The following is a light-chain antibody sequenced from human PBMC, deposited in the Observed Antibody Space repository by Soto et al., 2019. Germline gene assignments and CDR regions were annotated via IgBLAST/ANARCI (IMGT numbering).Light chain of an antibody. CDR1: NSINNY. V-gene: IGKV1-39*01. CDR3: QQSYSTLVT. J-gene: IGKJ1*01. CDR2: AAS. Sequence: QMTQSPSSLSASVGDRVIITCRADNSINNYLNWYQQKPGQDPKLLIYAASTLKSGVPSRFSGSGSGRVFTLTINSLQPEDFATYYCQQSYSTLVTFGRGTRVEI.